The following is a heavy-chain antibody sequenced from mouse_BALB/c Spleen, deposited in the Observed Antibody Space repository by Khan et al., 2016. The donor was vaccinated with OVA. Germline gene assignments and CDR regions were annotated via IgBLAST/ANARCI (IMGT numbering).Heavy chain of an antibody. CDR3: ARLEDI. Sequence: VQLKESGPGLVAPSQSLSITCTVSGFSLTSYGVHWVRQPPGNGLEWLGVIWAGASTNYNSALMSRLSISKDNSKSQVFLKMNSLQTDDTAIYYCARLEDIWGQGTTLTVSS. CDR2: IWAGAST. J-gene: IGHJ2*01. V-gene: IGHV2-9*02. CDR1: GFSLTSYG. D-gene: IGHD1-3*01.